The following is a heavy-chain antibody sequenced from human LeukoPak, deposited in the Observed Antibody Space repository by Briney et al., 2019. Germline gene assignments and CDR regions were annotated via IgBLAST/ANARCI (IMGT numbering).Heavy chain of an antibody. V-gene: IGHV4-4*02. Sequence: SETLSLTCAVSGGSISSSNWWSWVRQPPGKGLEWIGEIYHSGSTNYNPSLKSRVTISVDTSKNQFSLKLSSVTAADTAVYYCARLTSGSYRLAFDYWGQGTLVTVSS. D-gene: IGHD1-26*01. CDR3: ARLTSGSYRLAFDY. J-gene: IGHJ4*02. CDR2: IYHSGST. CDR1: GGSISSSNW.